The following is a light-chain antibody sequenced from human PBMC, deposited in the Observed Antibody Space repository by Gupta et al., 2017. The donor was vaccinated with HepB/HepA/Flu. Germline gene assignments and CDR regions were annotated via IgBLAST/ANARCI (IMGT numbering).Light chain of an antibody. J-gene: IGLJ1*01. CDR1: SSDVGGYNY. V-gene: IGLV2-14*01. Sequence: QSALTQPASVSGSPGQSITISCTGTSSDVGGYNYVSWYQQHPAKAPKLMIYDVSNRPAGVSNRFSGSKSGNTASLTISGLQAEDEADYYCSSDTSSSTLVFGTGTKVTVL. CDR2: DVS. CDR3: SSDTSSSTLV.